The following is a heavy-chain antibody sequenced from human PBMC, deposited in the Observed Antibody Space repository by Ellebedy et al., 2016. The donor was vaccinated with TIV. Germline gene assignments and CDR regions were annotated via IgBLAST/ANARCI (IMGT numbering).Heavy chain of an antibody. CDR2: IYVDDSDT. V-gene: IGHV5-51*01. J-gene: IGHJ4*02. D-gene: IGHD3-9*01. Sequence: GESLKISXKASGYTFTDHWVAWVRQVPGKGLEWMGIIYVDDSDTRYSPSFQGQVTISADKSINTAYLQLSSLKASDTAMYYCATGLTGEAQAGWGQGTLVTVSS. CDR3: ATGLTGEAQAG. CDR1: GYTFTDHW.